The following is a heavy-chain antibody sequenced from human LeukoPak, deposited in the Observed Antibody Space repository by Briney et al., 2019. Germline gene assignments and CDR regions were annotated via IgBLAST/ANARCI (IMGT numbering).Heavy chain of an antibody. Sequence: GGSLGLSCAASGFTFSSYELNWVRQSPGKGLEWISYISSSGSTLYYADSVKGRFTISRDDAKNSLYLQMNSLRGDDTAVYYCAELGITMIGGVWGKGTTVTISS. V-gene: IGHV3-48*03. CDR3: AELGITMIGGV. CDR1: GFTFSSYE. J-gene: IGHJ6*04. CDR2: ISSSGSTL. D-gene: IGHD3-10*02.